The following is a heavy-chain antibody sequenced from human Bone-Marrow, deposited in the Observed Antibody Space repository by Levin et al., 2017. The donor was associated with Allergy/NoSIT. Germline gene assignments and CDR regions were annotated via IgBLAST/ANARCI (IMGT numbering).Heavy chain of an antibody. D-gene: IGHD7-27*01. CDR2: IKNKNDDGTT. CDR1: GFTLSDAW. CDR3: LWGLKDY. Sequence: RGESLKISCVVSGFTLSDAWMTWVRQAPGKGPEWVGRIKNKNDDGTTEYAAPVKGRFLISRDDSKNTLYLQMNSLKTEDTAVYYRLWGLKDYWGQGTRVTVSS. J-gene: IGHJ4*02. V-gene: IGHV3-15*01.